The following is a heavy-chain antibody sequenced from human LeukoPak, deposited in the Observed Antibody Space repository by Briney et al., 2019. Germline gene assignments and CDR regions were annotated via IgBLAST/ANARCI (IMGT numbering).Heavy chain of an antibody. D-gene: IGHD2-2*01. CDR3: ARDQGYCTTTSCYSIGGYFDY. V-gene: IGHV3-30-3*01. Sequence: GSPLRLSCAPSGFTFSTCAEHGVRRAPEKGLEGVAVISYEGSNRYADSVKGRFTISRDSSRHTVYLQMNSLRDEDTAVYYCARDQGYCTTTSCYSIGGYFDYWGQGTLVTVSS. CDR1: GFTFSTCA. CDR2: ISYEGSNR. J-gene: IGHJ4*02.